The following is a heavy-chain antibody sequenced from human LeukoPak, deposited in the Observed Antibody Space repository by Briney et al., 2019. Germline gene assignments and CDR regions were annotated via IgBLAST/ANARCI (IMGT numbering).Heavy chain of an antibody. CDR1: GFTFSGYG. Sequence: PGRSLRLSCAASGFTFSGYGIHWVRQAPGKGMEWVAVISYDGSNKYYADSVKGRFTISRDNSKNTLYLQMNSLRAEDTAVYYCAKDYCSGGSCNWFDPWGQGTLVTVSS. V-gene: IGHV3-30*18. D-gene: IGHD2-15*01. CDR2: ISYDGSNK. J-gene: IGHJ5*02. CDR3: AKDYCSGGSCNWFDP.